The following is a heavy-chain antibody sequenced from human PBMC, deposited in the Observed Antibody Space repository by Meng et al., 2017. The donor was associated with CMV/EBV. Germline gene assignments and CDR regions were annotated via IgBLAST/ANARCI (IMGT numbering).Heavy chain of an antibody. CDR1: CGSVRGYD. J-gene: IGHJ4*02. Sequence: QGELQPLGAGLFKPSETLSLTCVVYCGSVRGYDWSWIRQPPGKGLEWIGEINHSGSTNYNPSLKSRVTISVDTSKNQFSLKLSSVTAADTAVYYCARGGVEMATIGYYFDYWGQGTLVTVSS. V-gene: IGHV4-34*01. CDR3: ARGGVEMATIGYYFDY. D-gene: IGHD5-24*01. CDR2: INHSGST.